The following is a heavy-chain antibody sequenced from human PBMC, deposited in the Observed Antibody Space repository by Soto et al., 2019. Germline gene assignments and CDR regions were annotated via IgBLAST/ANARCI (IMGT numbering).Heavy chain of an antibody. V-gene: IGHV4-34*01. D-gene: IGHD3-10*01. J-gene: IGHJ6*03. Sequence: QVQLQQWGAGLLKPSETLSLTCAVYGGSFSGYQLSWIRQTPGKGLEWIGEINDSGNINYNPSLKSRVTILIDTPKKQISLKLSSVTAADTAVYYCARGLILWFGELSRRGGYYYYMDVWGKGTTVTVSS. CDR2: INDSGNI. CDR1: GGSFSGYQ. CDR3: ARGLILWFGELSRRGGYYYYMDV.